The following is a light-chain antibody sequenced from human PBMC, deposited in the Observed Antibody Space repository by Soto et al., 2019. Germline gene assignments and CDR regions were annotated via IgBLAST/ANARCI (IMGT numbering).Light chain of an antibody. Sequence: DIVLTQSPGTLSLSPGERATLSCRASQSLTRNYLAWFRQKPGQAPKLLISGASTSATGIPDRFSGSGCGTDCTPNISILKSEDVAEDFCQQYSNLPPTFGGGTKVEIK. CDR3: QQYSNLPPT. CDR2: GAS. CDR1: QSLTRNY. V-gene: IGKV3-20*01. J-gene: IGKJ4*01.